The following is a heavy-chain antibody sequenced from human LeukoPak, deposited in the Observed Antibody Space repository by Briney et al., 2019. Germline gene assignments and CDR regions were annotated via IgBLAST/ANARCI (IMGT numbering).Heavy chain of an antibody. D-gene: IGHD2-21*02. Sequence: GGSLRLSCAASGFTFSSYWMSWVRQAPGKGLEWVANIKQDGSEKYYVDSVKGRFTISRDNAKNSLYLQMNSLRAEDTAVYYCARDPFVVVTAIYFDYWGQGTLVTVA. J-gene: IGHJ4*02. CDR3: ARDPFVVVTAIYFDY. CDR2: IKQDGSEK. V-gene: IGHV3-7*03. CDR1: GFTFSSYW.